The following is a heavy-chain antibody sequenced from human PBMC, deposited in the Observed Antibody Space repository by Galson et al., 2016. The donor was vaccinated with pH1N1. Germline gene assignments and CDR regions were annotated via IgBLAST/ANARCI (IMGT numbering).Heavy chain of an antibody. V-gene: IGHV4-39*01. CDR2: IYYRGIT. D-gene: IGHD3-10*01. J-gene: IGHJ4*02. Sequence: ETLSLTCTVSGASISNSNYYWGWIRQPPGRGLEWIANIYYRGITYYDASLKSRVTISVDTSKKQFSLKLNSVIAADTAVYYCARLWYGEYIDYWGQGTRVTVSS. CDR3: ARLWYGEYIDY. CDR1: GASISNSNYY.